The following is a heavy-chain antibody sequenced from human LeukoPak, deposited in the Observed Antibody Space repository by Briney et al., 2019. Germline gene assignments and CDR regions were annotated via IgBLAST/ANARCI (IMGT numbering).Heavy chain of an antibody. CDR1: GFSLSTSGVG. Sequence: SGPTLVKPTQTLTLTCTFSGFSLSTSGVGVGWIRQPPGKALEWLALIYWNDDKRYSPSLKSRLTITKDTSKNQVVLTMTNMDPVDTATYYCAHRPPDYDFWSGYYSGWFDPWGQGTLVTVSS. CDR2: IYWNDDK. CDR3: AHRPPDYDFWSGYYSGWFDP. J-gene: IGHJ5*02. V-gene: IGHV2-5*01. D-gene: IGHD3-3*01.